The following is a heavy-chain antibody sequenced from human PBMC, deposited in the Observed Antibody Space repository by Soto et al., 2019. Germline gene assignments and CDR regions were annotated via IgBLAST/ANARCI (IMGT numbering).Heavy chain of an antibody. Sequence: PGGSLRLSCAASGFTFSDYYMSWIRQAPGKGLEWVSYISSSGSTIYYADSVKGRFTISRDNAKNSLYLQMNSLRAEDTAVYYCARPRTGQLVRRPFFDYWGQGTLVTVSS. V-gene: IGHV3-11*01. J-gene: IGHJ4*02. CDR2: ISSSGSTI. CDR3: ARPRTGQLVRRPFFDY. D-gene: IGHD6-6*01. CDR1: GFTFSDYY.